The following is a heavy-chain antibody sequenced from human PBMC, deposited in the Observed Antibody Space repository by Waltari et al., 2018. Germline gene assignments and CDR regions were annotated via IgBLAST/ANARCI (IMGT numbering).Heavy chain of an antibody. D-gene: IGHD3-3*01. CDR3: ARVKFLEWLPQPAVLDY. V-gene: IGHV3-74*01. Sequence: EVQLVESGGGLVQPGGSLRLSCAASGFAFSSYWMHCVRQAPGKGLVWVARVHSGGRGMIYADYVKGRFTISRDNAKNTLHLQMNSLRVEDTAVYYCARVKFLEWLPQPAVLDYWGQGSLVIVSS. J-gene: IGHJ4*02. CDR1: GFAFSSYW. CDR2: VHSGGRGM.